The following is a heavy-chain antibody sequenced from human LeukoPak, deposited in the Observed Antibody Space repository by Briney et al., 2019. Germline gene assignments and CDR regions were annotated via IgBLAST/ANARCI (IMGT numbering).Heavy chain of an antibody. Sequence: SETLSLTWAVSGGSISSSNRWSCVRQPPGKGLEWIGEIYHSGSTNYNPSLKSRVTISVDKSKNQFSLKLSSVTAADTAVYYCARVRYYDSSGYYLYGGYGNFDYWGQGTLVTVSS. CDR1: GGSISSSNR. J-gene: IGHJ4*02. D-gene: IGHD3-22*01. V-gene: IGHV4-4*02. CDR3: ARVRYYDSSGYYLYGGYGNFDY. CDR2: IYHSGST.